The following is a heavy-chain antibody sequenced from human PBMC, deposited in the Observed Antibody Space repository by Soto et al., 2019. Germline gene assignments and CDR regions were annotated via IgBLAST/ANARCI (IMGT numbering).Heavy chain of an antibody. Sequence: QVQLQESGPGLVEPSGTLSLTCAVSGGSVSSTNWWGWVRQPPGKGLEWIGDMYHSGSTYYNPSLKSRVPISVNKSKNQFCLRLSSVTAADTAVYFCATDRAVSARGSFDYWGQGTLVTVSS. CDR3: ATDRAVSARGSFDY. J-gene: IGHJ4*02. V-gene: IGHV4-4*02. CDR2: MYHSGST. CDR1: GGSVSSTNW. D-gene: IGHD6-19*01.